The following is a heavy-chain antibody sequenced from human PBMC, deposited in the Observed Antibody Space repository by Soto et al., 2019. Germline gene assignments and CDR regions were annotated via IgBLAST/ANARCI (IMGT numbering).Heavy chain of an antibody. J-gene: IGHJ4*02. CDR3: ARSPSDLSSGYLAY. CDR1: GFTFSSYS. D-gene: IGHD3-22*01. CDR2: ISSSSSYI. V-gene: IGHV3-21*01. Sequence: PGGSLRLSCAASGFTFSSYSMNWVRQAPGKGLEWVSSISSSSSYIYYADSVKGRFTISRDNAKNSLYLQMNSLRAEDTDVYYCARSPSDLSSGYLAYWGQGTLVTVSS.